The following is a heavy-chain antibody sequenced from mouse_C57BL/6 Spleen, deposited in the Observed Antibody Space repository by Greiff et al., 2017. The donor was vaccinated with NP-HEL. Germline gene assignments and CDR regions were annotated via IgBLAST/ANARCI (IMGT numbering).Heavy chain of an antibody. CDR3: ARDGPGYFDY. D-gene: IGHD2-3*01. V-gene: IGHV1-61*01. J-gene: IGHJ2*01. CDR2: IYPSDSET. Sequence: VQLQQPGAELVRPGSSVKLSCKASGYTFTSYWMDWVKQRPGQGLEWIGNIYPSDSETHYNQKFKDKAALTVDKSSSTAYMQLSSLTSEDSAVYYCARDGPGYFDYWGQGTTLTVSS. CDR1: GYTFTSYW.